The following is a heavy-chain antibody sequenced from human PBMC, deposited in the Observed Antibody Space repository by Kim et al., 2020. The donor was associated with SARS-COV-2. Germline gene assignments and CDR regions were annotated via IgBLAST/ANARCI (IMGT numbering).Heavy chain of an antibody. CDR3: AKDFISMYGVYDPFDI. Sequence: GESLKISCAASGFTFNKYAMSWVRQAPGKGLEWVSTMGGGDDDRYYAGSVKGRFSISRDNDKSILFLQMHSLTAEDTAVYYCAKDFISMYGVYDPFDIWGQGTLVTVSS. J-gene: IGHJ3*02. CDR2: MGGGDDDR. V-gene: IGHV3-23*01. CDR1: GFTFNKYA. D-gene: IGHD6-6*01.